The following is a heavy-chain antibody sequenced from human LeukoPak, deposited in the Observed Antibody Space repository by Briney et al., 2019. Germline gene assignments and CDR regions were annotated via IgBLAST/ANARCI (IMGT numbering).Heavy chain of an antibody. D-gene: IGHD5-18*01. Sequence: PGGSLRLPCAASGFTFTNAGIHWVRLAAGKGLEWVSFISHDGTNKYYSDPVDGRFTVSRLNSQNTVYLQMTDLRLDDTATYYCASEDVDTGDFWGQGTLVTVSS. J-gene: IGHJ4*02. CDR2: ISHDGTNK. V-gene: IGHV3-30*01. CDR3: ASEDVDTGDF. CDR1: GFTFTNAG.